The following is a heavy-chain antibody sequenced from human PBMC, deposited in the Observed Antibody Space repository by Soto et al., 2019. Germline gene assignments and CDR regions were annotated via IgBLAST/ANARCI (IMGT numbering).Heavy chain of an antibody. J-gene: IGHJ4*02. CDR2: ISSDGSK. V-gene: IGHV3-66*01. CDR3: ARDVSSGWYYFDY. D-gene: IGHD6-19*01. CDR1: GFTVSSNY. Sequence: EVQLVESGGGLVQPGGSLRLSCAASGFTVSSNYMSWVRQAPGKGPEWVSVISSDGSKYYADSVKVRFTISGDNSKNTLYLQMNSLRAEDTAVYFCARDVSSGWYYFDYWGQGTLVTVSS.